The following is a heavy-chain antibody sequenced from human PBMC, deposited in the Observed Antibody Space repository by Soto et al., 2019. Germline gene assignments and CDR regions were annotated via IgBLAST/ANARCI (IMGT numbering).Heavy chain of an antibody. D-gene: IGHD5-12*01. CDR3: ASVAGESTGYADY. Sequence: EVQLVESGGGLVQPGGSLRLSCAASGFTFGSNSMSWVRQAPGKGLEWVANIKRDGSEKYYVDSVKGRFTISRDNAKNTLDLQTENLGVDDTAVYYWASVAGESTGYADYWGQGTLVTVSS. V-gene: IGHV3-7*03. J-gene: IGHJ4*02. CDR1: GFTFGSNS. CDR2: IKRDGSEK.